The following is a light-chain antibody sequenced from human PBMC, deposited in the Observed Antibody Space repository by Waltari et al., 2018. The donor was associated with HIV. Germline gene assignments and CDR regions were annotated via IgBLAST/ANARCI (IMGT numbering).Light chain of an antibody. CDR3: CSYAGSYTYV. CDR1: SSDVGAYTY. Sequence: QSALTQPSSVSGSPGQSVTISCTGTSSDVGAYTYVPWYQQHPGKAPKLMIYDVNKRPSGVPDRFSGSKSGNTASLTISGLQAEDEADYYCCSYAGSYTYVFGTGTKVTVL. V-gene: IGLV2-11*01. CDR2: DVN. J-gene: IGLJ1*01.